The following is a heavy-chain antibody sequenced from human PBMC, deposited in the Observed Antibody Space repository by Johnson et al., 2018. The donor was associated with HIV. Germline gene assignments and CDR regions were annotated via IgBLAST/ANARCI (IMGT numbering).Heavy chain of an antibody. Sequence: QVQLVESGGGVVQHGRSLRLSCAASGFTFSSYAMHWVSQAPGKGLEWVAVISYDGSNKYYADSVKGRFTISRDNSKNTTYLQMNSLRAEDTAVYYCAKDRDSYYPPTFAAFDIWGQGTMVTVSS. D-gene: IGHD4-11*01. CDR2: ISYDGSNK. V-gene: IGHV3-30-3*01. CDR3: AKDRDSYYPPTFAAFDI. J-gene: IGHJ3*02. CDR1: GFTFSSYA.